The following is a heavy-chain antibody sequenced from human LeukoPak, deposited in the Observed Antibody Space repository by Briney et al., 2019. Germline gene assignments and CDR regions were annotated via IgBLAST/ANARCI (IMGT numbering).Heavy chain of an antibody. CDR1: GDSVSSNSVA. J-gene: IGHJ4*02. CDR3: AARLHQLRYFDS. Sequence: SQTLSLTCAISGDSVSSNSVAWNWIRQSPSRGLEWLGRTYYMSKWYSEYAESVKSRITINPDTSKNQFSLQLNSVTPEDTAVYYCAARLHQLRYFDSWGQGTLVTVSS. D-gene: IGHD6-25*01. CDR2: TYYMSKWYS. V-gene: IGHV6-1*01.